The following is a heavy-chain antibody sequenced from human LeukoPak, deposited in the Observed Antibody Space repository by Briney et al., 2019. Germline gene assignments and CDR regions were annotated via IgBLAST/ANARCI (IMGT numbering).Heavy chain of an antibody. CDR1: GYTFTSYY. Sequence: ASVKVSCKASGYTFTSYYMHWVRQAPGQGLEWMGIINPSGGSTSYAQKSQGRVTMTRDTSTSTVYMELSSLRSEDTAVYYCARAKETTVVTGYYFDYWGQGTLVTVSS. J-gene: IGHJ4*02. CDR3: ARAKETTVVTGYYFDY. V-gene: IGHV1-46*01. D-gene: IGHD4-23*01. CDR2: INPSGGST.